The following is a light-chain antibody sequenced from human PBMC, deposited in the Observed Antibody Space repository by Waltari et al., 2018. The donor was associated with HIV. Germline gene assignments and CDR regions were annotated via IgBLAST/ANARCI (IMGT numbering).Light chain of an antibody. J-gene: IGLJ1*01. CDR3: QTWGTGIHYV. Sequence: QLVLTQSPSASASLGASVKLTCTLSSGHSSYDIAWHQQQPEKGPRYLMKLNSDGSHSKGDGIPDRFSGSSSGAERYLTISSLQSEDEADYYCQTWGTGIHYVFGTGTKVTVL. CDR2: LNSDGSH. V-gene: IGLV4-69*01. CDR1: SGHSSYD.